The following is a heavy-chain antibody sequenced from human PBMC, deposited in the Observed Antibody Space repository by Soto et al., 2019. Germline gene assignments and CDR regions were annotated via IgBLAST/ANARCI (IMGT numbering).Heavy chain of an antibody. Sequence: SETLSLTCAVSGGSISSSNWWSWVRQPPGKGLEWIGEIYHSGSTNYNPSLKSRVNISVDKSKNQITLKLRSVTAADTAVFYCARALRYYDSSGYYHAALDYWGQGTLVTVS. CDR1: GGSISSSNW. D-gene: IGHD3-22*01. V-gene: IGHV4-4*02. CDR2: IYHSGST. CDR3: ARALRYYDSSGYYHAALDY. J-gene: IGHJ4*02.